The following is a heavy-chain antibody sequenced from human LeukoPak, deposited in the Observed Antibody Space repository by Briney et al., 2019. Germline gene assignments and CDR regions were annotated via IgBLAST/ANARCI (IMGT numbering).Heavy chain of an antibody. J-gene: IGHJ6*03. V-gene: IGHV6-1*01. CDR1: RDSVSSNSAA. Sequence: SQTLSLTCAISRDSVSSNSAAWNWIRQSPSRGLEWLGRTYYRSKWYNDYAVSVKSRITINPDTSKNQFSLQLNSVTPEDTAVYYCARGAGYEIYYYYYYIDVWGKGTTVTISS. CDR2: TYYRSKWYN. CDR3: ARGAGYEIYYYYYYIDV. D-gene: IGHD5-12*01.